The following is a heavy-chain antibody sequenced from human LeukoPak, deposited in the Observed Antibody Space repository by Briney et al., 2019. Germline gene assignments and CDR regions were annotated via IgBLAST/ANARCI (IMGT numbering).Heavy chain of an antibody. V-gene: IGHV1-69*13. CDR3: ARVPPSGWYYLDDY. CDR2: IIPIFGTA. D-gene: IGHD6-19*01. J-gene: IGHJ4*02. Sequence: SVKVSCKASGGTFSSYAISWVRQAPGQGLEWMGGIIPIFGTANYAQKFQGRVTITADESTSTAYMELRSLRSDDTAVYYCARVPPSGWYYLDDYWGQGTLVTVSS. CDR1: GGTFSSYA.